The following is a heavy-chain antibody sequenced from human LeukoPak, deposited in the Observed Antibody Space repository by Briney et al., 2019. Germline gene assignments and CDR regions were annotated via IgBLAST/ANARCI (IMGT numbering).Heavy chain of an antibody. CDR3: ARDSNAHGIGFDY. V-gene: IGHV4-30-4*01. J-gene: IGHJ4*02. CDR1: GGSISSGDYY. D-gene: IGHD1-1*01. Sequence: SQTLSLTCTVSGGSISSGDYYWSWIRQPPGKGLEWIGYIYYSGSTYYNPSLKSRVTISVDTSKNQFSLKLSSVTAADTAVYCCARDSNAHGIGFDYWGQGTLVTVSS. CDR2: IYYSGST.